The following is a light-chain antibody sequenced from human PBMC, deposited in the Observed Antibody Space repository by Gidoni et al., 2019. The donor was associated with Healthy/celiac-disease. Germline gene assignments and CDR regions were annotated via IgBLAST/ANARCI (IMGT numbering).Light chain of an antibody. Sequence: EIVMTQSPATLSVSPGERATLPCRGSQSVSSNLAWYQQKPGQAPRPLIYGASTRATGIPARFSGSGSGTEFTLTISSLQSEDFAVYYCQQYNNWPPLTFGHGTKVDIK. CDR2: GAS. CDR3: QQYNNWPPLT. CDR1: QSVSSN. V-gene: IGKV3-15*01. J-gene: IGKJ3*01.